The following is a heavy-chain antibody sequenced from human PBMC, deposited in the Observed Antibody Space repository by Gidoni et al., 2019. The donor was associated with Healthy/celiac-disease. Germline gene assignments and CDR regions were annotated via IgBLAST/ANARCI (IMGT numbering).Heavy chain of an antibody. CDR3: ARGPGYSSSWYDPPFDY. CDR2: ISYDGSNK. D-gene: IGHD6-13*01. Sequence: QVQLVESGGGVVQPGRSLRLSCAASGFTFSSYAMHWVRQAPGKGLEWVAVISYDGSNKYYADSVKGRFTISRDNSKNTLYLQMNSLRAEDTAVYYCARGPGYSSSWYDPPFDYWGQGTLVTVSS. CDR1: GFTFSSYA. V-gene: IGHV3-30-3*01. J-gene: IGHJ4*02.